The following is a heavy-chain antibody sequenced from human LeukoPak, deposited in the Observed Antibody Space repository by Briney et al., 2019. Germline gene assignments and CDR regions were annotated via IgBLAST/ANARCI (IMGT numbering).Heavy chain of an antibody. CDR1: GFNFDEYA. J-gene: IGHJ4*02. CDR2: INWHGSNT. D-gene: IGHD3-16*01. V-gene: IGHV3-20*04. CDR3: AKGRGFRVWGPWDN. Sequence: AGGSLRLSCAASGFNFDEYAMSWVRQAPGKGLEWVSGINWHGSNTVYADSVKGRFTISRDNSKNTLFLEMNSPRVEDTAVYYCAKGRGFRVWGPWDNWGQGTLITVSS.